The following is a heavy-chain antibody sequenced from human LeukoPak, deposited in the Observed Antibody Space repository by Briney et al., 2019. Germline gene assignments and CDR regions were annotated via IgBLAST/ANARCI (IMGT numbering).Heavy chain of an antibody. CDR3: ARSAEDYMDV. CDR1: GGSISSSY. CDR2: IYYSGST. Sequence: SETLSLTCTVSGGSISSSYWSWIRQPPGKGLEWIGYIYYSGSTNYNPSLKSRVTISVDTSKNQFSLKLTSVTAADTAVYYCARSAEDYMDVWGKGTTVTISS. V-gene: IGHV4-59*01. J-gene: IGHJ6*03. D-gene: IGHD1-14*01.